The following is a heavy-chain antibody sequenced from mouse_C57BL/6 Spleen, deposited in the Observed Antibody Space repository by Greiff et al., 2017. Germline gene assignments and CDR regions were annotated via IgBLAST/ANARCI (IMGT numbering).Heavy chain of an antibody. CDR1: GYAFSSYW. D-gene: IGHD1-1*01. CDR2: IYPGDGDT. J-gene: IGHJ2*01. V-gene: IGHV1-80*01. CDR3: AREVITPITTVVARDFDY. Sequence: QVHVKQSGAELVKPGASVKISCKASGYAFSSYWMNWVKQRPGKGLEWIGQIYPGDGDTNYNGKFKGKATLTADKSSSTAYMQLSSLTSEDSAVYFCAREVITPITTVVARDFDYWGQGTTLTVSS.